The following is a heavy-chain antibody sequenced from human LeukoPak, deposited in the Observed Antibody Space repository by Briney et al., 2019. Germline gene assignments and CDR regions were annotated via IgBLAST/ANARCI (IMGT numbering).Heavy chain of an antibody. D-gene: IGHD2-8*01. CDR2: IYHSGST. Sequence: SETLSLTCTVSGYSISSGYYWGWIRQPPGKGLEWIGSIYHSGSTYYNPSLKSRVTISVDTSKNQFSLKLSSATAADTAVYYCARQTSQYCTNRVCYSHNHRLDYWGQGTLVTVSS. J-gene: IGHJ4*02. V-gene: IGHV4-38-2*02. CDR3: ARQTSQYCTNRVCYSHNHRLDY. CDR1: GYSISSGYY.